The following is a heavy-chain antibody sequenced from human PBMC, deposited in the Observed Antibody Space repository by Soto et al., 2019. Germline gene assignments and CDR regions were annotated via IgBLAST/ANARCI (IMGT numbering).Heavy chain of an antibody. V-gene: IGHV1-3*05. CDR2: INAGNGNT. D-gene: IGHD6-19*01. CDR3: ARAVAVPADFDY. CDR1: GYTFTGYA. Sequence: QVQLVQSGAEEKKPGASVKVSCKASGYTFTGYAMHWVRQAPGQRLEWMGWINAGNGNTKYSQKFQGRVTITRDTAASTADRERSSLRSEDTAVFYCARAVAVPADFDYWGQGTLVTVSS. J-gene: IGHJ4*02.